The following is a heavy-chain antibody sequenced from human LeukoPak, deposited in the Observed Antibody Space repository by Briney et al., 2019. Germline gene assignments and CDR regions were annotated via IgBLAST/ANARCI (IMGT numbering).Heavy chain of an antibody. CDR3: ARTTYYEFWSGSPGAFDI. D-gene: IGHD3-3*01. CDR1: GGSFSGYY. CDR2: INHRGST. J-gene: IGHJ3*02. V-gene: IGHV4-34*01. Sequence: PSETLSLTCGVYGGSFSGYYWTWIRQPPGKGLEWIGEINHRGSTNYNPSLKSRVTISVDTSKNEFSLNLDSVTAADTAVYYCARTTYYEFWSGSPGAFDIWGQGSRVTVS.